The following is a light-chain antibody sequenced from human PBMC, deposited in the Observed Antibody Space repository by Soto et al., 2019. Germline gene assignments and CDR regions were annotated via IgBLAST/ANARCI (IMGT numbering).Light chain of an antibody. CDR2: GAS. CDR1: QSVSSRY. Sequence: EIVLTQSPGTLSLSPGERATLSCRASQSVSSRYLAWYQQKPGQAPRLLIYGASSRATGIPDRFSGSGSGTDFTLTISRLEPEDVAVYLCQQYGSSPPYTFGQGTKLEIK. V-gene: IGKV3-20*01. J-gene: IGKJ2*01. CDR3: QQYGSSPPYT.